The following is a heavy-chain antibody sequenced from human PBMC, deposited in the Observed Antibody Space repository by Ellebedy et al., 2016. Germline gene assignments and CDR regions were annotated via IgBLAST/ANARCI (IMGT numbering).Heavy chain of an antibody. Sequence: SETLSLXXTVSGASISDYYWSWIRLPAGKGLEWIGRIYPSGNTDDNPSLKSRVTMSVDTSKNQFSLRLTSVTAADTAVYYCARDWHGVSLDSWGQGILVTVSS. CDR3: ARDWHGVSLDS. CDR2: IYPSGNT. V-gene: IGHV4-4*07. J-gene: IGHJ4*02. CDR1: GASISDYY. D-gene: IGHD3-10*01.